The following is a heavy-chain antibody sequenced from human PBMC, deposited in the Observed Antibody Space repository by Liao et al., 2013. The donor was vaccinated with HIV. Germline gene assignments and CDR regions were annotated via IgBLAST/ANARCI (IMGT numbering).Heavy chain of an antibody. Sequence: QVQLRESGPGLVKPSETLSLTCTVSGGSISPYYWGWIRQPPGKGLEWIGSVSVSGSTYYNPSLQSRVTISIYMSKNQFSLKMRSVTAADTAVYYCARVMSVTIFGVVTKASAFDIWGQGTMVTVSS. CDR2: VSVSGST. CDR1: GGSISPYY. V-gene: IGHV4-39*07. J-gene: IGHJ3*02. D-gene: IGHD3-3*01. CDR3: ARVMSVTIFGVVTKASAFDI.